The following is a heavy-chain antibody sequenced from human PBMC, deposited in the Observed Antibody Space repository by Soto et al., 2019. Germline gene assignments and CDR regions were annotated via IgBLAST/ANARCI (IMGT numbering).Heavy chain of an antibody. V-gene: IGHV1-18*01. CDR1: GYAFTTYG. J-gene: IGHJ4*02. CDR2: ISAHNGNT. CDR3: ARGRYGDY. Sequence: QVHLVQSGAEVKKPGASVKVSCQASGYAFTTYGITWVRQAPGQGLEWMGWISAHNGNTNYAQKLQGRVTVTRDTSTSPAYMELRSLSSADTAVYYCARGRYGDYWGQGALVTVSS. D-gene: IGHD1-1*01.